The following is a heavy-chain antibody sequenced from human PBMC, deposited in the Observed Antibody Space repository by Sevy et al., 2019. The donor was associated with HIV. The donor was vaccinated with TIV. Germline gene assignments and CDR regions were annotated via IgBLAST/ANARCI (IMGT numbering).Heavy chain of an antibody. CDR1: GGSFSGYY. D-gene: IGHD6-19*01. CDR2: INHSGST. V-gene: IGHV4-34*01. Sequence: SETLSLTCAVYGGSFSGYYWSWIRQPPGKGLEWIGEINHSGSTNYNPSLKSRVTISVDTSKNQFSLKLSSVTAADTAVYYCAGGGQWQWLVRRETRGWFDPWGQGTLVTVSS. J-gene: IGHJ5*02. CDR3: AGGGQWQWLVRRETRGWFDP.